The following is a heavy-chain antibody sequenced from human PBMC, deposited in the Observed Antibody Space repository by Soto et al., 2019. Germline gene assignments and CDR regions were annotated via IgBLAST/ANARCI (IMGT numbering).Heavy chain of an antibody. V-gene: IGHV3-30*03. CDR1: GFTFSSYG. J-gene: IGHJ5*02. CDR2: ISYDGSNK. Sequence: GGSLRLSCAASGFTFSSYGMHWVRQAPGKGLEWVAVISYDGSNKYYADSVKGRFTISRDNAKNTLYLQMNSLRAEDTAVYYCARAGDFWSGYNNWFDPWGQGTLVTVSS. D-gene: IGHD3-3*01. CDR3: ARAGDFWSGYNNWFDP.